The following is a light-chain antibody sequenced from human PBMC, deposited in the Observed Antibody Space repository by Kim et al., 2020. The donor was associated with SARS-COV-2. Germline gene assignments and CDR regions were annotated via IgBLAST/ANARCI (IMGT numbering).Light chain of an antibody. CDR1: SLRMSY. CDR3: NSRDVSSDHVL. CDR2: GEN. V-gene: IGLV3-19*01. Sequence: SSELTQDPVVSVALGQTVTITCQGDSLRMSYASWYQQKPGQAPVLVIYGENSRPSGIPDRFFGSYSRNTASLTITGAQAEDEADYYCNSRDVSSDHVLFGGGTQRNVL. J-gene: IGLJ3*02.